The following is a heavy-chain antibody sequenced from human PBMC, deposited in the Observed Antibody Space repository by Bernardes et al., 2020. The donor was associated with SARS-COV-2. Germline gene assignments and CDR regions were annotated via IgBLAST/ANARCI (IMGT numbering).Heavy chain of an antibody. CDR3: ATQQGYSYGYYYGMDV. J-gene: IGHJ6*02. CDR2: INPNSGGT. Sequence: ASVKVSCKASGYTFTGYYMHWVRQAPGQGLEWMGWINPNSGGTNYAQKFQGWVTMTRDTSISTAYMELSRLRSDDTAVYYCATQQGYSYGYYYGMDVWGQGTTVTVSS. CDR1: GYTFTGYY. V-gene: IGHV1-2*04. D-gene: IGHD5-18*01.